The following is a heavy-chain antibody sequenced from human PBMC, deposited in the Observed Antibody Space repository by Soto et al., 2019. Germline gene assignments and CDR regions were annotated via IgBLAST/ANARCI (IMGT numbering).Heavy chain of an antibody. CDR1: GFTLSTYA. D-gene: IGHD2-15*01. Sequence: GGSLRLSCAASGFTLSTYAMSWVLQTTGKRLEWVSGIGGGDDDRYYADSVKGRFTISRDNSKNTLYLQMNSLRAEDTAVYYCAKDLVVVVAATDWFDPWGQGTLVTVSS. J-gene: IGHJ5*02. V-gene: IGHV3-23*01. CDR3: AKDLVVVVAATDWFDP. CDR2: IGGGDDDR.